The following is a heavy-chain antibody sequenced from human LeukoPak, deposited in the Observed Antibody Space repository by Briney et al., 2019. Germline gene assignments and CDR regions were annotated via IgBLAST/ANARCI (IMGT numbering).Heavy chain of an antibody. CDR2: IYSGGST. J-gene: IGHJ4*02. CDR1: GFTVSSNY. D-gene: IGHD6-13*01. Sequence: QTGGSLRLSCAASGFTVSSNYMSWVRQAPGKGLEWVSVIYSGGSTYYADSVKGRFTISRDNSKNTLYLQMNSLRAEDTAVYYCARAPYSSSWFDYWGQGTLVTVSS. CDR3: ARAPYSSSWFDY. V-gene: IGHV3-53*01.